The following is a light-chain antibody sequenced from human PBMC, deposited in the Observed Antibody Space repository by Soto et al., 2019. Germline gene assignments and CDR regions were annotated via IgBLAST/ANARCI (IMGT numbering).Light chain of an antibody. J-gene: IGLJ3*02. CDR3: CSYAGRYRV. V-gene: IGLV2-11*01. CDR2: DVT. Sequence: QSVLTQPRSVSGSPRQSVTISCTGTSSDVGGYNYVSWYQQHPGKAPKLMIYDVTKRPSGVPDRFSGSKSGNTASLTISGLQAEDEADYYCCSYAGRYRVFGGGTKLTVL. CDR1: SSDVGGYNY.